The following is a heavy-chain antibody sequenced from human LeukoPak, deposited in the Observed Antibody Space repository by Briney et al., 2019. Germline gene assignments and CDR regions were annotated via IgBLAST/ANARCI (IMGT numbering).Heavy chain of an antibody. CDR3: EARATDPNNDGDY. D-gene: IGHD1/OR15-1a*01. CDR1: GDTLSSYD. V-gene: IGHV1-69*05. Sequence: SVKVSCKASGDTLSSYDVTWVRQAPGQGLEWMGGFIPISGPTNYAQKFQGRLTLTTDTSTSTAYMELGSLRSEDTAVYYCEARATDPNNDGDYWGQGTLVTVSP. J-gene: IGHJ4*02. CDR2: FIPISGPT.